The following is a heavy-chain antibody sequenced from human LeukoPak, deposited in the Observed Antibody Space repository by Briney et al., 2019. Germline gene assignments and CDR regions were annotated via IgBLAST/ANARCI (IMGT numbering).Heavy chain of an antibody. CDR3: ARDQGSSGLYYYYGMDV. J-gene: IGHJ6*02. CDR1: GGSISSYY. Sequence: PSETLPLTCTVSGGSISSYYWSWIRQPAGKGLEWIGRIYTSGSTNYNPSLKSRVTMSVDTSKNQFSLKLSSVTAADTAVYYCARDQGSSGLYYYYGMDVWGQGTTVTVSS. D-gene: IGHD6-19*01. CDR2: IYTSGST. V-gene: IGHV4-4*07.